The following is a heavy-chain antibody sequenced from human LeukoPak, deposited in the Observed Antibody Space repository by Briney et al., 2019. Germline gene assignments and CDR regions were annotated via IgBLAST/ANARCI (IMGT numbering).Heavy chain of an antibody. D-gene: IGHD3-10*01. CDR3: AHSSRGFSSGSYYSDY. Sequence: ESGPTLVNPTQTLTLTCTFSGFSLNTRGVGVAWIRQPPGKALEWLARIYWNDDKRYSQSLKSRLTVTKDTSKDQVVLTMTNVDPVDSATYYCAHSSRGFSSGSYYSDYWGQGILVTVSS. CDR1: GFSLNTRGVG. V-gene: IGHV2-5*01. CDR2: IYWNDDK. J-gene: IGHJ4*02.